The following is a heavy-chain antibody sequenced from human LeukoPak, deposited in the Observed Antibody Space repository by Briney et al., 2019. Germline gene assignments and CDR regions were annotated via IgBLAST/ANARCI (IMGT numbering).Heavy chain of an antibody. Sequence: PSETLSLTCTVSGGSISNYYWSWLRQPGGKGLEWIGRIFITGSTNYNPSLKSRVTMSIATSKNQFSLRLSSVTTADTAVYYCARAPPVLAHFDIWGQGTMVTVSS. CDR1: GGSISNYY. J-gene: IGHJ3*02. CDR2: IFITGST. CDR3: ARAPPVLAHFDI. D-gene: IGHD3-3*01. V-gene: IGHV4-4*07.